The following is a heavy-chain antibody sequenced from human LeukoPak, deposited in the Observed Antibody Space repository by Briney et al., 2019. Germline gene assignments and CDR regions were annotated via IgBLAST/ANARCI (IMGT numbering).Heavy chain of an antibody. V-gene: IGHV3-21*06. D-gene: IGHD1-1*01. Sequence: GGSLRLSCAASGFTFSTYSMNWVRQAPGKGLEWVSSISSSSTYIYYADSVKGRFTISRDNAKNSLYLQMNSLRAEDTAVYYCARDPRFVTTRTTAYGMDVWGKGTTVTVSS. CDR2: ISSSSTYI. J-gene: IGHJ6*04. CDR3: ARDPRFVTTRTTAYGMDV. CDR1: GFTFSTYS.